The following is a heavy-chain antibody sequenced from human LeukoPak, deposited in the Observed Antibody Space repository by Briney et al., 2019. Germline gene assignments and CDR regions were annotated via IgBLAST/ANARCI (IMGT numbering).Heavy chain of an antibody. CDR3: AKDRFYDILTGYPDY. V-gene: IGHV3-23*01. Sequence: GGSLRLSCAASGFTLSSFGMSWVRQAPGKGLEWVSAISGSSGRTYYADAVKGRFTVSRDISRNTVSLQMNRLRADDTAMYHRAKDRFYDILTGYPDYWGQGTPVTVSS. D-gene: IGHD3-9*01. CDR2: ISGSSGRT. J-gene: IGHJ4*02. CDR1: GFTLSSFG.